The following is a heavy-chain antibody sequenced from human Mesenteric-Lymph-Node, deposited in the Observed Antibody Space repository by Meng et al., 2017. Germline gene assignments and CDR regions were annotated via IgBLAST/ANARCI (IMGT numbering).Heavy chain of an antibody. CDR2: ISSSSTI. Sequence: GGSLRLSCAASGFTFDDYGMNWVRQAPGKGLEWVSSISSSSTIYYADSVKGRFTISRDNAKNSLYLQMNSLRAEDTAVYYCARAAYYYDSSGYYFYGMDVWGQGTTVTVSS. J-gene: IGHJ6*02. D-gene: IGHD3-22*01. V-gene: IGHV3-69-1*01. CDR1: GFTFDDYG. CDR3: ARAAYYYDSSGYYFYGMDV.